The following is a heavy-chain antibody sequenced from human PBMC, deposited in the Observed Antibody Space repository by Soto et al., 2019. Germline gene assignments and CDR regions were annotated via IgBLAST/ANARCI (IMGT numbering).Heavy chain of an antibody. CDR2: ISGSGGST. V-gene: IGHV3-23*01. CDR1: GFTFSSYA. Sequence: GGSLRLSCAASGFTFSSYAMSWVRQAPGKGLEWVSAISGSGGSTYYADSVKGRFTISRDNSKNTLYLQMNSLRAEDTAVYYCAKSPVLMVEGWYYYMDVWGKGTTVTVSS. CDR3: AKSPVLMVEGWYYYMDV. D-gene: IGHD2-8*01. J-gene: IGHJ6*03.